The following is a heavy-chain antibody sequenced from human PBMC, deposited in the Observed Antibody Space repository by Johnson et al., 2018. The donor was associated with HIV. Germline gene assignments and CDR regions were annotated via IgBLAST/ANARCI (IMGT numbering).Heavy chain of an antibody. D-gene: IGHD4-23*01. CDR3: AKLPGGNSGFVDAFDI. Sequence: VLLVESGGGLIQPGGSLRLSCAASGFTFSDYYMSWIRQAPGKGLEYVSAISSNGGSTYYANSVKGRFTISRDNSKNTLYLQMNSLRAEDTAVYYCAKLPGGNSGFVDAFDIWGQGTMVTVSS. CDR2: ISSNGGST. CDR1: GFTFSDYY. V-gene: IGHV3-64*01. J-gene: IGHJ3*02.